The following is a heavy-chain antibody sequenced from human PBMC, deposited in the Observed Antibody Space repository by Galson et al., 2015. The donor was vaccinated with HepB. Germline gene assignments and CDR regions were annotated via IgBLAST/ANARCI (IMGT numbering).Heavy chain of an antibody. D-gene: IGHD5-12*01. V-gene: IGHV3-7*03. CDR2: IKQDGSEK. Sequence: SLRLSCAASGFTFSSYWMSWVRQAPGKGLEWVANIKQDGSEKYYVDSVKGRFTISRDNAKNSLYLQMNSLRAEDTAVYYCARDEADIVATSKRVEYFQHWGQGTLVTVSS. CDR3: ARDEADIVATSKRVEYFQH. CDR1: GFTFSSYW. J-gene: IGHJ1*01.